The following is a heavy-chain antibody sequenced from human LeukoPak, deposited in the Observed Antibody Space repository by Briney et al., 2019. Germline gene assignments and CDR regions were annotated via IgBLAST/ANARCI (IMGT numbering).Heavy chain of an antibody. CDR2: IKQDGSEK. Sequence: GGSLRLYCAASGFTFSSYWMSWVRQAPGKGLEWVANIKQDGSEKYYVDSVKGRFTISRDNAKNSLYLQMNSLRAEDTAVYYCTGMTAYYFDYWGQGTLVTVSS. CDR3: TGMTAYYFDY. V-gene: IGHV3-7*01. D-gene: IGHD1-14*01. J-gene: IGHJ4*02. CDR1: GFTFSSYW.